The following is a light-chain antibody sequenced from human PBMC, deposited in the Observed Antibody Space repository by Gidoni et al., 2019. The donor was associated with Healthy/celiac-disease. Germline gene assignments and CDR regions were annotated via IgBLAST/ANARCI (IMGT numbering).Light chain of an antibody. Sequence: EIVLTQSPGTLSLSPGERATLSCRASQSVSSSYLAWYQQKPGQAPRLLIYGASSRATGIPDRFSGSGSGTDFTLTISRLEPEDFAVYYWQQYGSSPRTFXQXTKVEIK. V-gene: IGKV3-20*01. CDR2: GAS. CDR3: QQYGSSPRT. CDR1: QSVSSSY. J-gene: IGKJ1*01.